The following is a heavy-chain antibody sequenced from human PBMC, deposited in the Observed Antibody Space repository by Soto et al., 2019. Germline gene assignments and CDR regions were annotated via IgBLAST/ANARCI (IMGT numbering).Heavy chain of an antibody. CDR2: IRSKAYGGTT. CDR3: TRAPYEYSGYDYYFDY. Sequence: GGSLRLSCTASGFTFGDYAMSWFRQAPGKGLEWVGFIRSKAYGGTTEYAASVKGRFTISRDDSKSIAYLQMNSLKTEDTAVYYCTRAPYEYSGYDYYFDYWGQGTLVTVSS. V-gene: IGHV3-49*03. CDR1: GFTFGDYA. J-gene: IGHJ4*02. D-gene: IGHD5-12*01.